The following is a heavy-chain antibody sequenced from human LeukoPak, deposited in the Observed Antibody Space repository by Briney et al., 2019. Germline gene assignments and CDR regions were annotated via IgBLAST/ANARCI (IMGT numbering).Heavy chain of an antibody. CDR2: IYTSGST. Sequence: PSETLSLTCTVSGGSISSYYWSWIRQPAGKGLEWIGRIYTSGSTNYNPSLKSRVTMSVDTSKNQFSLKLSSVTAADTAVYYCARDAEAVAVDAFDIWGQGTMVTVSS. D-gene: IGHD6-19*01. V-gene: IGHV4-4*07. CDR3: ARDAEAVAVDAFDI. CDR1: GGSISSYY. J-gene: IGHJ3*02.